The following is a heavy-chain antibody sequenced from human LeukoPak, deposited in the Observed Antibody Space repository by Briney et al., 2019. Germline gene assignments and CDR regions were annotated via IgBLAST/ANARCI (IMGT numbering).Heavy chain of an antibody. CDR2: IIPIFGTA. CDR3: ARSESSLSEMATIGPLNFDY. D-gene: IGHD5-24*01. V-gene: IGHV1-69*05. CDR1: GGTFSSYA. J-gene: IGHJ4*02. Sequence: SVKVSCKASGGTFSSYAISWVRQAPGQGLEWMGGIIPIFGTANYAQRFQGRVTITTDESTSTAYMELSSLRSEDTAVYYCARSESSLSEMATIGPLNFDYWGQGTLVTVSS.